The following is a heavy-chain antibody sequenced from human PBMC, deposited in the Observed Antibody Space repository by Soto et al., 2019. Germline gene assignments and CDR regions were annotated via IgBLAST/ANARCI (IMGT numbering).Heavy chain of an antibody. CDR1: GGTFSSYA. CDR3: ARGEWREASKRHSSSWRNWFDP. V-gene: IGHV1-69*01. J-gene: IGHJ5*02. CDR2: IIPIFGTA. D-gene: IGHD6-13*01. Sequence: QVQLVQSGAEVKKPGSSVKVSCKASGGTFSSYAISWVRQAPGQGLEWMGGIIPIFGTANYAQKFQGRVTITADESTSTAYMELSSLRSEDTAVYYCARGEWREASKRHSSSWRNWFDPWGKGTLVTVSS.